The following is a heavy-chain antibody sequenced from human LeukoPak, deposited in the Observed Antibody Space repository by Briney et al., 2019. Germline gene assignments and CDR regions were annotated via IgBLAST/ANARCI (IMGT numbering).Heavy chain of an antibody. CDR2: ISADGSTA. V-gene: IGHV3-30*03. D-gene: IGHD5-12*01. Sequence: GGSLRLSCAASEFTFSSHVMHWFRQAPGKGLEWVAVISADGSTAYYTDSVKGRFTISRDNAKNTLYLQMNSLRVDDTAVYYCARRNVKFSGYGRMDYWGQGTLVTVSS. CDR1: EFTFSSHV. CDR3: ARRNVKFSGYGRMDY. J-gene: IGHJ4*02.